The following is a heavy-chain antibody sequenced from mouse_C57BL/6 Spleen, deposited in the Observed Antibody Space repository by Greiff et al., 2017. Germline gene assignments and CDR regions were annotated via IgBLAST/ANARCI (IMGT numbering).Heavy chain of an antibody. V-gene: IGHV3-5*01. D-gene: IGHD1-1*01. CDR2: IYYSCTI. CDR3: ARGLRYDAMDY. J-gene: IGHJ4*01. Sequence: EVKLEESGPGLVKPSQTVFLTCTVTGISITTGNYRWSWIRPFPGNKLEWIGYIYYSCTITYNPSLTSRTTITRDTPKNPFFLEMNSLTAEDTATYYGARGLRYDAMDYWGQGTSVTVSS. CDR1: GISITTGNYR.